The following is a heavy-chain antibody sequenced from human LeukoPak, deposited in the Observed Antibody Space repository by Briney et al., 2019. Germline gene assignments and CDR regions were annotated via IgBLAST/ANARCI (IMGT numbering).Heavy chain of an antibody. J-gene: IGHJ5*02. CDR3: ARDRGIRGDNWFDP. CDR1: GFTVSSNY. D-gene: IGHD3-10*01. V-gene: IGHV3-53*01. CDR2: IYSGGST. Sequence: GGSLRLSCADSGFTVSSNYMSWVRQAPGKGLEWVSVIYSGGSTYYADSVKGRFTISRDISKNTLYLQVNSLRAEDTAVYYCARDRGIRGDNWFDPWGQGTLVTVSS.